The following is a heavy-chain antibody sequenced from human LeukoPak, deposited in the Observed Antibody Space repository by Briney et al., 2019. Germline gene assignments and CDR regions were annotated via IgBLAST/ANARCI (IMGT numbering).Heavy chain of an antibody. V-gene: IGHV1-8*01. CDR1: GYTFTSYD. D-gene: IGHD3-22*01. J-gene: IGHJ5*02. CDR3: ARSYYYDSSGYP. Sequence: ASVTVSCKASGYTFTSYDINWVRQATGQGLEWMGWMNPNSGNTGYAQKFQGRVTMTRNTSISTAYMELSSLRSEDTAVYYCARSYYYDSSGYPWGQGTLVTVSS. CDR2: MNPNSGNT.